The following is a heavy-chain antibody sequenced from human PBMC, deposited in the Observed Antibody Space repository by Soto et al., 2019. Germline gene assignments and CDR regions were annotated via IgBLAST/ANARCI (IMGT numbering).Heavy chain of an antibody. CDR1: GFTFSSYA. V-gene: IGHV3-23*01. CDR3: AKAEQTMVRGVFTY. Sequence: GGSLRLSCAASGFTFSSYAMSWVRQAPGKGLEWVSPLSGSGGSTYYADSVKGRLTISRDKSKDTLYRQMNSRRAEDAAVYYCAKAEQTMVRGVFTYWGQGTLVTVSS. D-gene: IGHD3-10*01. J-gene: IGHJ4*02. CDR2: LSGSGGST.